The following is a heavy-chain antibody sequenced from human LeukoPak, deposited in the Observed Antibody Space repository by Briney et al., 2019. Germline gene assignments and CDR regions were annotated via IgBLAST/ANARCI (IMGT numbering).Heavy chain of an antibody. CDR2: ISYDGSNK. V-gene: IGHV3-30*18. CDR3: AKDGESGSYPDY. Sequence: GRSLRLSCAASGFTFSSYGMHWVRQAPGKGLEWVAVISYDGSNKYYADSVKGRFTISRDNSKNTLYLQMNSLGAEDSAVYYCAKDGESGSYPDYWGQGTLVTVSS. D-gene: IGHD1-26*01. J-gene: IGHJ4*02. CDR1: GFTFSSYG.